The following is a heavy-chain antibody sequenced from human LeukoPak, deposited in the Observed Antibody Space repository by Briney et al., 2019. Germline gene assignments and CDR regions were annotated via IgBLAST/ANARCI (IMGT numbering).Heavy chain of an antibody. CDR2: MNPNSGNT. CDR1: GYTFTTYD. J-gene: IGHJ5*02. CDR3: ARGRGSGHKENWFDP. D-gene: IGHD6-19*01. Sequence: ASVKVSCKASGYTFTTYDINWVRQATGQGLEWMGWMNPNSGNTGYTQKFQGRVTLTRNTSISTAYMELSSLRSEDTAVYYCARGRGSGHKENWFDPWGQGTLVTVSS. V-gene: IGHV1-8*01.